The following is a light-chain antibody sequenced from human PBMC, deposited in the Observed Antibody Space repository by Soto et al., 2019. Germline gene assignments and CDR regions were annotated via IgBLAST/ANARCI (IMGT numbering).Light chain of an antibody. CDR1: SYNIGNNY. V-gene: IGLV1-51*02. CDR3: GTWDSSLSALYV. CDR2: ENN. Sequence: QSVLTQPPSVSAAPGQKVTISCSGSSYNIGNNYVSWYQQLPGTAPKLLIYENNKRPSGIPDRFSGSKSGTSATLGITGLQTGDEADYYCGTWDSSLSALYVFGTGTKLTVL. J-gene: IGLJ1*01.